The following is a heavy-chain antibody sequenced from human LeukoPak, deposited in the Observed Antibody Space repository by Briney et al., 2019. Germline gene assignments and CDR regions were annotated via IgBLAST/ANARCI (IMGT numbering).Heavy chain of an antibody. V-gene: IGHV4-34*01. CDR1: GGSFSGYY. Sequence: SETLSLTCAVYGGSFSGYYWSWIRQPPGKGLEWIGEINHSGSTNYNPSLKSRVTISVDTSKNQFSLKLSSVTAADTAVYYCARGVFTLGGVPYGRDVWGQGTTVTVSS. CDR3: ARGVFTLGGVPYGRDV. J-gene: IGHJ6*02. D-gene: IGHD3-16*01. CDR2: INHSGST.